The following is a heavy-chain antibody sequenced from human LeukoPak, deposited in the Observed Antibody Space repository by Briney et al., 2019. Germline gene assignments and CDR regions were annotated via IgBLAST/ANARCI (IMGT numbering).Heavy chain of an antibody. V-gene: IGHV1-46*01. CDR1: GYTFTSYY. CDR2: INPSGGST. CDR3: ARRPPYYYGSGSLDIFDY. Sequence: ASVKVSCKASGYTFTSYYMHWVRQAPGQGLEWMGIINPSGGSTSYAQKFQGRVTMTRDTSTSTVYMELSSLRSEDTAVYYCARRPPYYYGSGSLDIFDYWGQGTLVTVSS. D-gene: IGHD3-10*01. J-gene: IGHJ4*02.